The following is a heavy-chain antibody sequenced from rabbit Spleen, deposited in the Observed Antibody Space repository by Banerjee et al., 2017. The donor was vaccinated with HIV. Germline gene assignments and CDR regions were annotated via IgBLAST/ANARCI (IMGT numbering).Heavy chain of an antibody. J-gene: IGHJ4*01. CDR3: ARDLPGVVGWNFGL. CDR2: INTISGGA. Sequence: QSLEESGGGLVQPEGSLTLTCTASGVSFSFSSYMCWVRQAPGKGLEWIACINTISGGAVYATWAKGRFTISGASWTTVSLQMTSLTAADTAIYFCARDLPGVVGWNFGLWGQGTLVTVS. D-gene: IGHD3-1*01. CDR1: GVSFSFSSY. V-gene: IGHV1S40*01.